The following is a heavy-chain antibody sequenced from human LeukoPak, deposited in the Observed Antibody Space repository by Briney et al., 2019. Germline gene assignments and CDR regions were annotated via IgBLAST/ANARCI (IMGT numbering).Heavy chain of an antibody. Sequence: SVKVSCKASGYTFTSSDINWVRQATGQGLEWMGWMNPNSGNTGYAQKFQGRVTITADKSTSTAYMELSSLRSEDTAVYYCAREGGGYCSGGSCYQLWGQGTMVTVSS. CDR2: MNPNSGNT. D-gene: IGHD2-15*01. V-gene: IGHV1-8*03. CDR3: AREGGGYCSGGSCYQL. CDR1: GYTFTSSD. J-gene: IGHJ3*01.